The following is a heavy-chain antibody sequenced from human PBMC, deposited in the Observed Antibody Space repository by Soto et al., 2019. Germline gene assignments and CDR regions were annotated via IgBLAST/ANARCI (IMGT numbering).Heavy chain of an antibody. V-gene: IGHV5-10-1*01. Sequence: GESLKISCKGSGYSFTSYWISWVRQMPGKGLELMGMIDPSDSYTNYSPSFQGHVTISADKSISTAYLQWSSLKASDTAMYYCARQTTVTTVYYYYGMDVWGQGTTVTVSS. CDR2: IDPSDSYT. J-gene: IGHJ6*02. CDR1: GYSFTSYW. CDR3: ARQTTVTTVYYYYGMDV. D-gene: IGHD4-4*01.